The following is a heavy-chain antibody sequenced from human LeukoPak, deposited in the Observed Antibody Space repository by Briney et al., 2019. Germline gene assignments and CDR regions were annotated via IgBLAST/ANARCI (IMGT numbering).Heavy chain of an antibody. D-gene: IGHD2-2*01. CDR1: EYTFSSYS. CDR3: ARGSCSSTSCFMDV. V-gene: IGHV1-3*01. Sequence: ASVKVSCKASEYTFSSYSIHWVRQAPGQRLEWMGWINAGKGNTKYSQKLQGRVTITGDTFASTAYMELSSLRSEDTAVYYCARGSCSSTSCFMDVWGQGTTVTVSS. J-gene: IGHJ6*02. CDR2: INAGKGNT.